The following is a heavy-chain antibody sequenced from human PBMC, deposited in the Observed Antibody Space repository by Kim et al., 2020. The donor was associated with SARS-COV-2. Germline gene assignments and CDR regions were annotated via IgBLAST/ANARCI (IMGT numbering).Heavy chain of an antibody. J-gene: IGHJ4*02. CDR1: GYTFTGYY. CDR2: INPNSGGT. V-gene: IGHV1-2*02. CDR3: AYYYGSGSLRRGAADYFDY. D-gene: IGHD3-10*01. Sequence: ASVKVSCKASGYTFTGYYMHWVRQAPGQGLEWMGWINPNSGGTNYAQKFQGRVTMTRDTSISTAYMELSRLRSDDTAVYYCAYYYGSGSLRRGAADYFDYWGQGTLVTVSS.